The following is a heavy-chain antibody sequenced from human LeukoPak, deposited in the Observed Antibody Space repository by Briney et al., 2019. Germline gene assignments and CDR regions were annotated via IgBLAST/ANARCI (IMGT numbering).Heavy chain of an antibody. Sequence: GGSLRLSRAASGFSFSSYWLSWVRQAPGKGLEWVANIKQDGSEKHYVDSVKGRFTISRDNAKNSLYLQMHSLRPGDTAVYYCARYCGGDCYGMDVWGQGTTVTVSS. D-gene: IGHD2-21*01. CDR2: IKQDGSEK. J-gene: IGHJ6*02. CDR1: GFSFSSYW. CDR3: ARYCGGDCYGMDV. V-gene: IGHV3-7*01.